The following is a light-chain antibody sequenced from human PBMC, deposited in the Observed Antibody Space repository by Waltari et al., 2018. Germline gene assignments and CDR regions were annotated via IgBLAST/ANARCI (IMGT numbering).Light chain of an antibody. CDR2: AAS. CDR1: QGISSY. Sequence: DIQLTQSPSFLSASVGDRVTITCRASQGISSYVTLFQQKTGKAPNHLIYAASTLQSGVPATFSGSGSGTEFTLTISSLQPEDFATYCGHQVNTYPLTFGGGTKVEIK. CDR3: HQVNTYPLT. V-gene: IGKV1-9*01. J-gene: IGKJ4*01.